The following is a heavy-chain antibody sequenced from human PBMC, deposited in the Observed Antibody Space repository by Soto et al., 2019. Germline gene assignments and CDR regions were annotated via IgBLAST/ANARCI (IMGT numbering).Heavy chain of an antibody. CDR2: SYYSGST. Sequence: QVQLQESGPGLVKPSQTLSLTCTVSGGSISSGGDYWSCIRQHPGKGLEWIGYSYYSGSTYYNPSLKRRVTISVDTSKNQFSLKLSSVTAADTAVYYCASRGYSYGFSLGMDVWGQETTVTVSS. J-gene: IGHJ6*02. V-gene: IGHV4-31*03. CDR3: ASRGYSYGFSLGMDV. CDR1: GGSISSGGDY. D-gene: IGHD5-18*01.